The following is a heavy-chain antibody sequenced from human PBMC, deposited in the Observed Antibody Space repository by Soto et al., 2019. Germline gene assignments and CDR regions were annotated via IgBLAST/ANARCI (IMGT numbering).Heavy chain of an antibody. D-gene: IGHD6-19*01. CDR3: AKPRSSVQWPPFDP. J-gene: IGHJ5*02. CDR2: ISPDGSNK. CDR1: GFTFSSYG. V-gene: IGHV3-30*18. Sequence: QVKLVESGGGVVQPGRSLRLSCAASGFTFSSYGMHWVRQAPGKGLEWVAVISPDGSNKDYADSVKGRFTIARDNSKNTLYLQMRPLRVEDRSVYYCAKPRSSVQWPPFDPWGHGTRVSVSS.